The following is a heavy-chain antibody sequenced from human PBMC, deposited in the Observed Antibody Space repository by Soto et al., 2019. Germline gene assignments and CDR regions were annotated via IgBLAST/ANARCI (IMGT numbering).Heavy chain of an antibody. CDR2: IVVGSGNT. J-gene: IGHJ6*02. Sequence: GASVKVSCKASGFTFTSSAVQWVRQARGQRLEWIGWIVVGSGNTNYAQKFQERVTITRDMSTSTAYMELSSLRSEDTAVYYCAAGYSSSWYYYYYGMGVWGQGTTVTVSS. CDR1: GFTFTSSA. D-gene: IGHD6-13*01. V-gene: IGHV1-58*01. CDR3: AAGYSSSWYYYYYGMGV.